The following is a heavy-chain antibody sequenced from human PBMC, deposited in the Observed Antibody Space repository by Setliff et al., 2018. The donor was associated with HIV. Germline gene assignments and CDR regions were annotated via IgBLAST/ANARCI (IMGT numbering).Heavy chain of an antibody. V-gene: IGHV1-18*01. CDR2: ITGYNGKQ. CDR3: ARGKGVGGVIITGGLDV. Sequence: ASVKVSCKASGYTFTNYGISWGRQAPGQGLEWMGWITGYNGKQNYAEKFQGRVTMTIDTSTSTPYLELRSLTSEETAVYYCARGKGVGGVIITGGLDVWGQGTTVTVS. J-gene: IGHJ6*02. D-gene: IGHD3-10*01. CDR1: GYTFTNYG.